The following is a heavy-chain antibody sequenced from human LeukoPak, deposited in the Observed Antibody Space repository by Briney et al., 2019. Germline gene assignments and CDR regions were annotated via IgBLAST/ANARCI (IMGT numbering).Heavy chain of an antibody. CDR2: IKSKTDCGTT. J-gene: IGHJ4*02. CDR1: GFTFSNAW. Sequence: GSLRLSCAASGFTFSNAWMSWVRQAPGKGLEWVGRIKSKTDCGTTDYAAPVKGRFTISRDDSKNTLYLQMNSLKTEDTAVYYCTTLPNFYYDSSGAMLVVDFWGQGTLVSVSS. D-gene: IGHD3-22*01. CDR3: TTLPNFYYDSSGAMLVVDF. V-gene: IGHV3-15*01.